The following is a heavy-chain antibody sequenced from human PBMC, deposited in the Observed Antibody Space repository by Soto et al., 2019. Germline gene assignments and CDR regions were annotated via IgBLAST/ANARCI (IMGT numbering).Heavy chain of an antibody. CDR2: ISGSGGST. CDR1: GVTFSSYA. V-gene: IGHV3-23*01. D-gene: IGHD3-22*01. Sequence: GGSLRLSCAASGVTFSSYAMSWVRQAPGKGLEWVSAISGSGGSTYYADSVKGRFTISRDNSKNTLYLQMNSLRAEDTAVYYCAKAPDYYDSSGYSDYWGQGTLVTVSS. J-gene: IGHJ4*02. CDR3: AKAPDYYDSSGYSDY.